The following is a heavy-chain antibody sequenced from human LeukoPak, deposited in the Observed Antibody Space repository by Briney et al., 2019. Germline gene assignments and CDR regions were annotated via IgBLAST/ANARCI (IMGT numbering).Heavy chain of an antibody. D-gene: IGHD6-19*01. Sequence: GGSLRLSYTASGFNFRNPWTDWVRQAPGKGLEWVGRIKSKTDGGTTDYAAPVKGRFTISRDDSKNTLYLQMNSLKTEDTAVYYCITESYISGWYVYSGEGTLVTVSS. CDR3: ITESYISGWYVY. V-gene: IGHV3-15*01. J-gene: IGHJ4*02. CDR2: IKSKTDGGTT. CDR1: GFNFRNPW.